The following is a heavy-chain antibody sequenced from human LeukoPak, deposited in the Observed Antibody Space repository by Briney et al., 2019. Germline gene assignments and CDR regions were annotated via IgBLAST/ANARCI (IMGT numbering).Heavy chain of an antibody. CDR2: ISYDGSNK. D-gene: IGHD3-10*01. J-gene: IGHJ4*02. V-gene: IGHV3-30-3*01. Sequence: GGSLRLSCAASGFTFSSYAMHWVRQAPGKGLEWVAVISYDGSNKYYADSVKGRFTISIDNSKNTLYLQMNSLRAEDTAVYYCARDGVRGYYFDYWGQRTLVTVSS. CDR3: ARDGVRGYYFDY. CDR1: GFTFSSYA.